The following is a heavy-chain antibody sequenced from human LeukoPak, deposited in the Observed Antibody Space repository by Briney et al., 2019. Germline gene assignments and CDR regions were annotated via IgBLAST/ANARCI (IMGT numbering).Heavy chain of an antibody. CDR2: IKQDGSEK. Sequence: GGSLRLSCAASGFTFSSYWMSWVRQAPGKGLEWVANIKQDGSEKYYVDSVKGRFTISRDNAKNSLYLQMNSLRAEDTAVYYCARLIWSRGADWFDPWGQRTLVTVSS. CDR3: ARLIWSRGADWFDP. V-gene: IGHV3-7*01. CDR1: GFTFSSYW. J-gene: IGHJ5*02. D-gene: IGHD3-10*01.